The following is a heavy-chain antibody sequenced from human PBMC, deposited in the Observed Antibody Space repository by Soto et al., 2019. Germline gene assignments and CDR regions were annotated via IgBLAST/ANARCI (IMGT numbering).Heavy chain of an antibody. CDR2: IYHSGST. J-gene: IGHJ4*02. V-gene: IGHV4-4*02. Sequence: QVPLQESGPRLVRPSGTLSLTCTVSSGSITSANWWSWVRQPPGRGLEWIGDIYHSGSTHYNLPPKSRVTLSVDKSQSQCSRILSSVTAADTALGYCARRGGGVVLAATTPFDYWGQGTLVTGSS. CDR3: ARRGGGVVLAATTPFDY. CDR1: SGSITSANW. D-gene: IGHD2-15*01.